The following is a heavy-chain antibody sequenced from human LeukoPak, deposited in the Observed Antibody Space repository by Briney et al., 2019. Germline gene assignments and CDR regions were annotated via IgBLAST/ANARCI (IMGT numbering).Heavy chain of an antibody. CDR2: ISGSGGST. CDR1: GFTFSSYA. CDR3: ARGGGLDV. J-gene: IGHJ6*02. D-gene: IGHD3-16*01. Sequence: GGSLRLSCAASGFTFSSYAMSWVRQAPGKGLEWVSVISGSGGSTFYADSVKGRFTISRDNAKNSLYLQMSNLRAEDTAVYFCARGGGLDVWGQGATVTVSS. V-gene: IGHV3-23*01.